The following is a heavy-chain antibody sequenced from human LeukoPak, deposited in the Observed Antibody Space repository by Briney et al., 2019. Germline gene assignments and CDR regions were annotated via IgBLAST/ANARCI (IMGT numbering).Heavy chain of an antibody. Sequence: SQTLSLTCTVSGGFISSGGYYWSWIRQPPGKGLEWIGYIYHSGSTYYNPSLKSRVTISVDRSKNQFSLKLSSVTAADTAVYYCARGQKHITIFGVVHWFDPWGQGTLVTVSS. J-gene: IGHJ5*02. CDR3: ARGQKHITIFGVVHWFDP. D-gene: IGHD3-3*01. V-gene: IGHV4-30-2*01. CDR2: IYHSGST. CDR1: GGFISSGGYY.